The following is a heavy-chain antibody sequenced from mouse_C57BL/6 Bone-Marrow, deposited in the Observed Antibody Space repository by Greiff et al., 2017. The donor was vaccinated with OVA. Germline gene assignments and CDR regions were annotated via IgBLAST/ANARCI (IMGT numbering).Heavy chain of an antibody. CDR1: GFTFSSYA. J-gene: IGHJ3*01. V-gene: IGHV5-9-1*02. D-gene: IGHD3-3*01. CDR2: ISSGGDYI. Sequence: VQLKESGEGLVKPGGSLKLSCAASGFTFSSYAMSWVRQTPEKRLEWVAYISSGGDYIYYADTVKGRFTISRDNARNTLYLQMSSLKSEDTAMYYCTREGDAWFAYWGQGTLVTVSA. CDR3: TREGDAWFAY.